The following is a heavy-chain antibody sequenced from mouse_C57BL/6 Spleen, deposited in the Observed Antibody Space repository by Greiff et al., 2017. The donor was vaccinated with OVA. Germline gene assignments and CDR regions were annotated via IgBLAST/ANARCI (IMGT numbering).Heavy chain of an antibody. CDR1: GYTFTDYY. V-gene: IGHV1-19*01. D-gene: IGHD2-3*01. CDR3: ARSFDDGYPLAMDY. J-gene: IGHJ4*01. CDR2: INPYNGGT. Sequence: VQLKQSGPVLVKPGASVKMSCKASGYTFTDYYMNWVKQSHGKSLEWIGVINPYNGGTSYNQKFKGKATLTVDKSSSTAYMELNSLTSEDSAVYYCARSFDDGYPLAMDYWGQGTSVTVSS.